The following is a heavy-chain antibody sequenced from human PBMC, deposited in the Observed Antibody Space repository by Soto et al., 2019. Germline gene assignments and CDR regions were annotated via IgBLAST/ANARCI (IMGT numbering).Heavy chain of an antibody. J-gene: IGHJ5*02. D-gene: IGHD3-16*02. Sequence: QVQLVQSGAEVKKPGSSVKVSCKASGGTFSSYAIGWVRQAPGQGLEWMGGIIPIFGTANYAQKFQGRVTITADESTSTAYMELSSLRSEDTAVYYCARTHYDYVWGSYRWGWFDPWGQGTLVTVSS. CDR3: ARTHYDYVWGSYRWGWFDP. V-gene: IGHV1-69*01. CDR1: GGTFSSYA. CDR2: IIPIFGTA.